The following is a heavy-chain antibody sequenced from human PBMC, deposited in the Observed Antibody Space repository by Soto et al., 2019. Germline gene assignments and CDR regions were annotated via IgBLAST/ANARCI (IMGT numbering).Heavy chain of an antibody. Sequence: PSETLSLTCTVSGGSISSGDYYWSWIRQPPGKGLEWIGYIYYSGSTYYNPSLKSRVTISVDTSKNQFSLKLSSVTAADTAVYYCARAVIGSYTVQVEYYYGMDVWGQGTTVTVSS. CDR2: IYYSGST. V-gene: IGHV4-30-4*01. D-gene: IGHD3-22*01. J-gene: IGHJ6*02. CDR1: GGSISSGDYY. CDR3: ARAVIGSYTVQVEYYYGMDV.